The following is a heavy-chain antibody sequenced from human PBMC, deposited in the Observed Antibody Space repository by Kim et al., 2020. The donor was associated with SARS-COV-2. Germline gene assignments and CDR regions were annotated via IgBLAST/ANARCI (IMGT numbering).Heavy chain of an antibody. D-gene: IGHD6-6*01. CDR3: ARPSYSSSWRWSNWFDP. CDR1: GGSISSSSYY. CDR2: IYYSGST. J-gene: IGHJ5*02. Sequence: SETLSLTCTVSGGSISSSSYYWGWIRQPPGKGLEWIGSIYYSGSTYYNPSLKSRVTISVDTSKNQFSLKLSSVTAADTAVYYCARPSYSSSWRWSNWFDPWGQGTLVTVSS. V-gene: IGHV4-39*01.